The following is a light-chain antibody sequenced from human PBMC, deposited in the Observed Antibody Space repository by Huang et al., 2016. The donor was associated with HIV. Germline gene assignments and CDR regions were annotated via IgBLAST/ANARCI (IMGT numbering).Light chain of an antibody. CDR3: QQYDGYPWT. CDR1: QSFTTW. Sequence: DIQMTQSPSTLSASVGDRVTITCRASQSFTTWLAWYQQKPGKAPKLLIYDVSSLESGVPSRFSGSGSGTEFTLTISSLQPDDFATYYRQQYDGYPWTFGQGTKVEIK. V-gene: IGKV1-5*01. J-gene: IGKJ1*01. CDR2: DVS.